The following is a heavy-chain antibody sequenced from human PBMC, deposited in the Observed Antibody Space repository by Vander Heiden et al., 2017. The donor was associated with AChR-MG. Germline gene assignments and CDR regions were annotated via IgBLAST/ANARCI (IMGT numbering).Heavy chain of an antibody. CDR1: GYTFTSYG. J-gene: IGHJ4*02. Sequence: QVQLVSSGAEVKKPGASVKVSCKASGYTFTSYGFSWVRQAPGQGLEWRGRISAYNGNTNYAQKLQGRVTMTTDTSTSTAYMELRSLRSDDTAVYYCARFSDLVVVVAATPLDYWGQGTLVTVSS. CDR2: ISAYNGNT. CDR3: ARFSDLVVVVAATPLDY. V-gene: IGHV1-18*01. D-gene: IGHD2-15*01.